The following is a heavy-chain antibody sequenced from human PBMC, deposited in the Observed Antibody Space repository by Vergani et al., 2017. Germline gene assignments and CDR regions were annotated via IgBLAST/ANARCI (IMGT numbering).Heavy chain of an antibody. J-gene: IGHJ2*01. D-gene: IGHD2-2*01. V-gene: IGHV5-51*01. CDR2: IYPGDSDT. Sequence: EVQLVQSGAEVKKPGESLKISCKGSGYSFTSYWIGWVRQMPGKGLEWMGIIYPGDSDTRYSPSFQGQVTISADKSISTAYLQWSSLKASDTAMYYCARSARIVVPAASWVGYWYFDLWGRGTLVTVSS. CDR3: ARSARIVVPAASWVGYWYFDL. CDR1: GYSFTSYW.